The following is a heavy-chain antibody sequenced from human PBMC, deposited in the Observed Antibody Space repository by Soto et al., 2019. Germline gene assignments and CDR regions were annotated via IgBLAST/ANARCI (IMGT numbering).Heavy chain of an antibody. CDR2: MSYDGSNK. Sequence: QVQLVEAGGGVVQPGRSLRLSCAASGFTFSSYAMHWVRRAPGKGLEWMAVMSYDGSNKYYADSVKGRFTISRDNSKHTLYLQMNRLRPEATALYYCVRDGGAYWGKGPLVIVSS. CDR1: GFTFSSYA. D-gene: IGHD3-16*01. J-gene: IGHJ4*02. CDR3: VRDGGAY. V-gene: IGHV3-30*14.